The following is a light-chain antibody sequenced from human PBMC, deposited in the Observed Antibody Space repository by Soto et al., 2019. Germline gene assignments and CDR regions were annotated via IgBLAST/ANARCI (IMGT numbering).Light chain of an antibody. CDR2: AAS. V-gene: IGKV1-39*01. CDR3: QQSYSTPPT. CDR1: QNISSY. Sequence: DIQITQSPSSLSASVGDRVTITCRSSQNISSYLNWYQQKPGKAPKLLIYAASSLQSGVPSRFSGSGSGTDFTLTISSLQPEDFATYYCQQSYSTPPTFGQGTKVDIK. J-gene: IGKJ1*01.